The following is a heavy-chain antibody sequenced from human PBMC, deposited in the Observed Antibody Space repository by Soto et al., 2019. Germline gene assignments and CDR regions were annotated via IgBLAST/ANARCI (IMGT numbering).Heavy chain of an antibody. D-gene: IGHD6-6*01. Sequence: SETLSLTCVGYGGTFSGYYWSWIRQPPGKGLEWIGEINHSGSTNFNPSLKSRVTISVDTSKNQFSLKLSSVTAADTAVYYCARAGIAARLVDFWGQGTLVTVSS. CDR1: GGTFSGYY. CDR2: INHSGST. J-gene: IGHJ4*02. V-gene: IGHV4-34*01. CDR3: ARAGIAARLVDF.